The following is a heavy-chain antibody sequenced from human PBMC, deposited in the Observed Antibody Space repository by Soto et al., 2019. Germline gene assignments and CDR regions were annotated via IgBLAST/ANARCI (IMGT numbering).Heavy chain of an antibody. V-gene: IGHV1-69*04. CDR2: IIPILGIA. D-gene: IGHD6-13*01. CDR3: ARDRRFQQLAEADELYYMDV. CDR1: GGTFSSYT. J-gene: IGHJ6*03. Sequence: SVKVSCKASGGTFSSYTISWVRQAPGQGLEWMGRIIPILGIANYAQKFQGRVTITADKSTSTAYMELSSLRSEDTAVYYCARDRRFQQLAEADELYYMDVWGKGTTVTVSS.